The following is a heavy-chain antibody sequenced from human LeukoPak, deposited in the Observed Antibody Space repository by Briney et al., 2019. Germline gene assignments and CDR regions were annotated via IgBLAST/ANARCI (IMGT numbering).Heavy chain of an antibody. CDR2: IYYSGST. V-gene: IGHV4-59*01. J-gene: IGHJ6*03. CDR3: ARGGRFQTADYYYYYYMDV. CDR1: GGSISSYY. Sequence: SETLSLTCTVSGGSISSYYWSWIRQPPGKGLDWIGYIYYSGSTNYNPSLKSRVTISVDTSKNQFSLKLSSVTAADTAVYYCARGGRFQTADYYYYYYMDVWCKRTKVTVSS. D-gene: IGHD1-1*01.